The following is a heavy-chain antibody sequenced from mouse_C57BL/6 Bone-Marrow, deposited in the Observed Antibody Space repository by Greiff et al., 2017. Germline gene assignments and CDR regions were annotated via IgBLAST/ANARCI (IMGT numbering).Heavy chain of an antibody. CDR1: GYTFTSYW. D-gene: IGHD1-1*01. Sequence: QVQLQQPGAEFVKPGASVKLSCKASGYTFTSYWMQWVKQRPGQGLEWIGEIDPSDSYTNYHQKCKGKATLTVDTYSSTAYMQLSSLTSEDSAVYYCAREGLLRYWYIDVWSTGTTVTVSS. CDR2: IDPSDSYT. CDR3: AREGLLRYWYIDV. V-gene: IGHV1-50*01. J-gene: IGHJ1*03.